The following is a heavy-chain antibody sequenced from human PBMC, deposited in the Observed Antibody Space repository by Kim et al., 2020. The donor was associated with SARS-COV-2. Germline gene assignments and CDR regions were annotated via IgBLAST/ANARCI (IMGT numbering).Heavy chain of an antibody. CDR1: GYCFTSYW. Sequence: GESQKISCKGSGYCFTSYWISWVRQMPGKGLEWMGRIDLSDSYAKYSPSFQGHVTISADKSISTAYLQWSSLKASDTAMYYCARHGHEYSTSSYYYYGMDVWGLGTTVTVSS. CDR2: IDLSDSYA. V-gene: IGHV5-10-1*01. CDR3: ARHGHEYSTSSYYYYGMDV. D-gene: IGHD6-6*01. J-gene: IGHJ6*02.